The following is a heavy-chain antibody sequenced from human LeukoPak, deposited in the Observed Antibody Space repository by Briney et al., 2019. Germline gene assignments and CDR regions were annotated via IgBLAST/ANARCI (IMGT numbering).Heavy chain of an antibody. V-gene: IGHV4-34*01. CDR2: INHSGST. Sequence: SETLSLTCAVYGGSFSGYYWSWIRQPPGKGLEWIGEINHSGSTNYNPSLKSRVTISVDTSKNQFSLKLSSVTAADTAVYYCARGLFHYCSSTSCYRGRYFDYWGQGTLVTVSS. CDR3: ARGLFHYCSSTSCYRGRYFDY. CDR1: GGSFSGYY. D-gene: IGHD2-2*02. J-gene: IGHJ4*02.